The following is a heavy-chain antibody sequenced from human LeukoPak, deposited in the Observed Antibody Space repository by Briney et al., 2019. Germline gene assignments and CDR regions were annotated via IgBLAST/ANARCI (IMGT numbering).Heavy chain of an antibody. CDR2: INHSGST. CDR1: GGSFSGYC. Sequence: SETLSLTCAVYGGSFSGYCWSWIRQPPGKGLEWIGGINHSGSTNYNPSLKSRVTISVDTSKNQFSLKLSSVTAADTAVYYCARGETGGSSWYYYYYGMDVWGKGTTVTVSS. D-gene: IGHD6-13*01. CDR3: ARGETGGSSWYYYYYGMDV. J-gene: IGHJ6*04. V-gene: IGHV4-34*01.